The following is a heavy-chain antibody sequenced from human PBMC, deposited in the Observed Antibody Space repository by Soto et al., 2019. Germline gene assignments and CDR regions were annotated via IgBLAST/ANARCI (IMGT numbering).Heavy chain of an antibody. Sequence: QVQLQESGPGLVKPSETLSLTCTVSGGSVSGYYWSWIRQPPGKGLEWIGYIYYSGATNYNPSLKSRVSISVDTSKNHFSLKLSSVTAADTAVYYCARGGGGTASFDSWGQGTLVTVSS. CDR1: GGSVSGYY. CDR3: ARGGGGTASFDS. V-gene: IGHV4-59*02. D-gene: IGHD5-18*01. CDR2: IYYSGAT. J-gene: IGHJ4*02.